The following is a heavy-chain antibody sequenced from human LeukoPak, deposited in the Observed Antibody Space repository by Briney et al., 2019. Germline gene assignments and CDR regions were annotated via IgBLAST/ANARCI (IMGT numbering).Heavy chain of an antibody. V-gene: IGHV2-5*02. CDR3: AHRRPGHLTGWDNSYFDN. CDR1: GFSLYSSGVG. D-gene: IGHD1/OR15-1a*01. Sequence: SGPTLVNPTQTLTLTCTFSGFSLYSSGVGVGWFRQPPGKALEWLAVIYWDDDKRYNPSLRSRLTMSKDASKSQVFLVMSNMDPVDTATYYCAHRRPGHLTGWDNSYFDNWGPGTLVTVSS. CDR2: IYWDDDK. J-gene: IGHJ4*02.